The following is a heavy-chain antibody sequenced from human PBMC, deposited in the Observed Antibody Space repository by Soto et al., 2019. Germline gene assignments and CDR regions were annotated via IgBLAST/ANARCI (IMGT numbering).Heavy chain of an antibody. V-gene: IGHV6-1*01. Sequence: SQTLSRTCAISGDSVSSNSAAWNWIRQSPSRGLEWLGRTYYRSKWYNDYAVSVKSRITINPDTSKNQFSMQLNSVTPEDTAVYYCARELFGVVIISYYYYMDVWGTATTLTLSS. D-gene: IGHD3-3*01. CDR3: ARELFGVVIISYYYYMDV. CDR2: TYYRSKWYN. J-gene: IGHJ6*03. CDR1: GDSVSSNSAA.